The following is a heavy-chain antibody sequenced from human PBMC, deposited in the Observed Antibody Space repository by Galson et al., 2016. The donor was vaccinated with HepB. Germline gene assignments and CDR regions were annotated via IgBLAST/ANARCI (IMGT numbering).Heavy chain of an antibody. V-gene: IGHV3-23*01. Sequence: SLRLSCAASGFTFSSYAMSWVRQAPGKGLEWVSTVSGSGVSTYYADSVKGRFTISRDNSKKTMDLQMSSPRAEDTAVYYCARATMTKDLDYWGQGTLVSVSS. J-gene: IGHJ4*02. D-gene: IGHD1-1*01. CDR3: ARATMTKDLDY. CDR1: GFTFSSYA. CDR2: VSGSGVST.